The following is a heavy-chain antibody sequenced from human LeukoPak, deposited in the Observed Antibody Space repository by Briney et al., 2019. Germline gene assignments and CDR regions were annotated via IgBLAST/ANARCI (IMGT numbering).Heavy chain of an antibody. V-gene: IGHV4-4*07. J-gene: IGHJ6*03. CDR1: GGSISSYY. D-gene: IGHD1-26*01. CDR3: ARVGVTSSGSYPWGCYYYMDV. CDR2: IYTSGST. Sequence: SETLSLTCTVSGGSISSYYWSWIRQPAGKGLEWIGRIYTSGSTNYNPSLKSRVTMSVDTSKNQFSLKLSSVTAADTAVYYCARVGVTSSGSYPWGCYYYMDVWGKGTTVTISS.